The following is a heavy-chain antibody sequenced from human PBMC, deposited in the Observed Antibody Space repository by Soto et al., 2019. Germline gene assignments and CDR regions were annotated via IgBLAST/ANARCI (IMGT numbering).Heavy chain of an antibody. J-gene: IGHJ3*02. CDR3: ARAYSDAFDI. CDR1: RFPFSDYY. D-gene: IGHD2-15*01. V-gene: IGHV3-11*01. Sequence: QVQLVESGGGLVKPGGSLSLSCAASRFPFSDYYMTWTRRAPGKGLEWVSYISSSGTGIYYPDSVKGRFTISRDNAKNSLYLQMSSLRAEDTAVYYCARAYSDAFDIWGQGTMVTVSS. CDR2: ISSSGTGI.